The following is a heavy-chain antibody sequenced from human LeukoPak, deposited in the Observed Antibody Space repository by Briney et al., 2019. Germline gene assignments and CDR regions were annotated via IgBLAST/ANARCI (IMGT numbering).Heavy chain of an antibody. Sequence: SETLSLTCTVSGGSISGYYWSWIRQPPGKGLEWIGYIYYSEATIYNPSLTSRVTILVDMSKNQFSLKLRSVTAADTAVYYCARASRGHIVPHEYYYYMDVWGKGTTVTVSS. CDR1: GGSISGYY. V-gene: IGHV4-59*08. J-gene: IGHJ6*03. CDR2: IYYSEAT. CDR3: ARASRGHIVPHEYYYYMDV. D-gene: IGHD2-21*01.